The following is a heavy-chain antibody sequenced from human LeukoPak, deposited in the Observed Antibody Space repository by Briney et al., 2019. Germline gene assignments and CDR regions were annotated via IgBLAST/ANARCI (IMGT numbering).Heavy chain of an antibody. CDR1: GFTFSSYW. Sequence: PGGSLRLSCAASGFTFSSYWMSWVRQAPGKGLVWVSRLISDGSSASYADSVKGRFTISRDNTKNILYLQMNSLRAEDTAVYYCVRDSRYCPDVWGQGTTVTVSS. D-gene: IGHD2-8*02. CDR3: VRDSRYCPDV. J-gene: IGHJ6*02. V-gene: IGHV3-74*01. CDR2: LISDGSSA.